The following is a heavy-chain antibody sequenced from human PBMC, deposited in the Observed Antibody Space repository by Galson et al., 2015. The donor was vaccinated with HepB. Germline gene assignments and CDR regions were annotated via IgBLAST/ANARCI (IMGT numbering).Heavy chain of an antibody. V-gene: IGHV1-18*01. CDR1: GYTFAKLC. CDR2: ISTYKGKT. J-gene: IGHJ4*02. Sequence: SVKVSCKASGYTFAKLCMHWVRQAAGQGLEWMGWISTYKGKTKYAQKVQGRVTMTTDTSMSTAYMELRRLTSDDTAVYYCARDVTLNLDSWGQGTLVTVAS. CDR3: ARDVTLNLDS. D-gene: IGHD2-21*02.